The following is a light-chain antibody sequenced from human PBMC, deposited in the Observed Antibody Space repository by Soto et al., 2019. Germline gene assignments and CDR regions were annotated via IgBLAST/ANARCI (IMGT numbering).Light chain of an antibody. CDR3: QQYDSSPRT. V-gene: IGKV3-20*01. J-gene: IGKJ1*01. CDR2: RTS. CDR1: QSVSSSY. Sequence: IVLKQSPGTLSLTPGERATLSCRASQSVSSSYLAWYQQKPGQAPRLLIYRTSNRATGIPDRFSGSGSGTDFTLTISRLEPEDFAVYWCQQYDSSPRTFGQGTKVDIK.